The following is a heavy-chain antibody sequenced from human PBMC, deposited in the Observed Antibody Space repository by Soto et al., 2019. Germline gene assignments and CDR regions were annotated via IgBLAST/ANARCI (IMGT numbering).Heavy chain of an antibody. V-gene: IGHV3-48*01. Sequence: GGSMRLSCAACVVTFSSFSVDWVRQAPGKGLEWVSYISTTSSTIYYADSVKGRFTISRDNAKNSLYLQMNSLRAEDTAVYFCAPLDWFDPWGQGTLVTVSS. CDR2: ISTTSSTI. CDR3: APLDWFDP. CDR1: VVTFSSFS. J-gene: IGHJ5*02.